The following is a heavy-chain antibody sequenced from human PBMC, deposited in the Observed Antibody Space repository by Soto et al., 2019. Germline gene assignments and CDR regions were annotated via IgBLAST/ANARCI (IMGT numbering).Heavy chain of an antibody. CDR2: ISAHSGKT. D-gene: IGHD3-22*01. CDR3: ARRGYDTSGYFFDY. Sequence: ASVKVSCKASGYIFTSYGISRVRQAPGEGLEWMGWISAHSGKTIYAEKVQGRVTMTTETSTSTAYMDLRSLRSDDTAVYYCARRGYDTSGYFFDYWGQGTLVTVSS. J-gene: IGHJ4*02. CDR1: GYIFTSYG. V-gene: IGHV1-18*01.